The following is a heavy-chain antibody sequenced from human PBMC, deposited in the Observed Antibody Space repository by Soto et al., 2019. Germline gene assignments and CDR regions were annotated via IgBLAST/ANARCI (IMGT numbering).Heavy chain of an antibody. CDR3: AGGGQQLVRAFDY. D-gene: IGHD6-13*01. Sequence: SVKVSCKASGGTFSSYAISWVRQAPGQGLEWMGGIIPIFGTANYAQKFQGRVTITADESTSTAYMELSSLRSEDTAVYYCAGGGQQLVRAFDYGGQETLVTVSS. CDR1: GGTFSSYA. V-gene: IGHV1-69*13. J-gene: IGHJ4*02. CDR2: IIPIFGTA.